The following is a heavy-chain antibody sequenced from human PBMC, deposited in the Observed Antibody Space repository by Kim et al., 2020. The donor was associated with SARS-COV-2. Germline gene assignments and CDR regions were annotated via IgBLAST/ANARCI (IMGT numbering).Heavy chain of an antibody. CDR1: GYTFTSYA. D-gene: IGHD4-4*01. V-gene: IGHV7-4-1*02. CDR2: INTNTGNP. J-gene: IGHJ6*03. CDR3: ARSTVTGGNYYYYYYMDV. Sequence: ASVKVSCKASGYTFTSYAMNWVRQAPGQGLEWMGWINTNTGNPTYAQGFTGRFVFSLDTSVSTAYLQISSLKAEDTAVYYCARSTVTGGNYYYYYYMDVWGKGTTVTVSS.